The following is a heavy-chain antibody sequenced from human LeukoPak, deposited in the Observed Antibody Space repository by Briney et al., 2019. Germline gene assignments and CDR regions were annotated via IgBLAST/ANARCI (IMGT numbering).Heavy chain of an antibody. Sequence: PSETLSLTCAVYGGSFSDSYWSWIRQPPGEGLEWVGEISHSGGTNYNPSLKSRVTISVDTSKNQFSLNLSSVTAADTAVYYCARGSNSVAYWGQGTLVTVSS. D-gene: IGHD4-23*01. CDR3: ARGSNSVAY. V-gene: IGHV4-34*01. CDR2: ISHSGGT. J-gene: IGHJ4*02. CDR1: GGSFSDSY.